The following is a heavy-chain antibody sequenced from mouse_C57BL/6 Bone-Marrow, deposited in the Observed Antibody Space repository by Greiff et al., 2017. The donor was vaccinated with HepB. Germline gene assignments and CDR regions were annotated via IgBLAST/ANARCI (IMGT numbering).Heavy chain of an antibody. Sequence: EVMLVEAGGGLVKPGGSLKLSCAASGFTFSSYAMSWVRQTPEKRLEWVATISDGGSYTYYPDNVKGRFTISRDNAKNNLYLQMSHLKSEDTAMYYCARDDAWFAYGGQGTLVTVSA. V-gene: IGHV5-4*01. CDR3: ARDDAWFAY. J-gene: IGHJ3*01. CDR1: GFTFSSYA. CDR2: ISDGGSYT.